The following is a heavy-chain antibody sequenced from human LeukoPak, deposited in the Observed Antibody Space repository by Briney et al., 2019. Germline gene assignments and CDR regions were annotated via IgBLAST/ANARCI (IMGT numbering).Heavy chain of an antibody. CDR2: ISNNGGST. J-gene: IGHJ4*02. Sequence: GGSLRLSCAASGFTFSSYAMRWVRQAPGKGLEYVSAISNNGGSTYYTNSVKGRFAISRDNSKNTLYLQMGSLRAEDMAVYYCARRSSGNYPYSHFDYWGQGTLVTVSS. D-gene: IGHD1-26*01. V-gene: IGHV3-64*01. CDR1: GFTFSSYA. CDR3: ARRSSGNYPYSHFDY.